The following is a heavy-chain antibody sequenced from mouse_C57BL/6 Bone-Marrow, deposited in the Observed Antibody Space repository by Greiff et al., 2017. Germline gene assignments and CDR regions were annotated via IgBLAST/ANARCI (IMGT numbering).Heavy chain of an antibody. V-gene: IGHV1-69*01. J-gene: IGHJ1*03. CDR1: GYTFTSYW. CDR2: IDPSDSYT. D-gene: IGHD2-5*01. Sequence: QVQLQQPGAELVMPGASVKLSCKASGYTFTSYWMHWVKQRPGQGLEWIGEIDPSDSYTNYNQKFKGKSTLTVDKSSSTAYVQLSSLTSEDSAVEYCARGGSNCGYLDVWGTGTTVTVSS. CDR3: ARGGSNCGYLDV.